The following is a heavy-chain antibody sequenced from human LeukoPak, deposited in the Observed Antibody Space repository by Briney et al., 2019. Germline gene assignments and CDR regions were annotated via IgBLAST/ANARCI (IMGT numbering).Heavy chain of an antibody. CDR3: ARGLMMKAQFDY. V-gene: IGHV3-23*01. CDR1: GFTFSNFA. CDR2: ISSGGVSI. D-gene: IGHD3-16*01. Sequence: GASLRLSCAASGFTFSNFAMSWVRQAPGKGLEWVSAISSGGVSIYYADSVKGRFTISRDNSKNTLYLQMNSLRADDTAVYYCARGLMMKAQFDYWGQGTLVTVSS. J-gene: IGHJ4*02.